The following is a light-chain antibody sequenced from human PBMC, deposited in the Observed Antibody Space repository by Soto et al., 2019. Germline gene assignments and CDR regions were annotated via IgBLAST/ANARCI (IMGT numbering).Light chain of an antibody. J-gene: IGKJ5*01. V-gene: IGKV3-20*01. Sequence: EIVLTQSPGTLSLSPGERATLSCRARQSVSSSYLAWYQQKPGQAPRLLIYGASSRATGIPDRFSGSGSGTDFTLTISRLEPEDFAVYYCQQYGSSITFGQGTRLEIK. CDR3: QQYGSSIT. CDR2: GAS. CDR1: QSVSSSY.